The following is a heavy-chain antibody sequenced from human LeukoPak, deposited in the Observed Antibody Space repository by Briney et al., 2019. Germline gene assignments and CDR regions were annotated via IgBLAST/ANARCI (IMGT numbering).Heavy chain of an antibody. CDR2: ISRDSAYM. D-gene: IGHD6-6*01. V-gene: IGHV3-21*01. CDR3: ARDDASTARASGMDV. J-gene: IGHJ6*04. Sequence: GESLRLSCAASGFTFTTYDMNWVRQAPGKGLEWDSYISRDSAYMYLADSVKGRFTISRDNAKNSLYLQMNSLRGEDTAVYYCARDDASTARASGMDVWGKGTTVTVSS. CDR1: GFTFTTYD.